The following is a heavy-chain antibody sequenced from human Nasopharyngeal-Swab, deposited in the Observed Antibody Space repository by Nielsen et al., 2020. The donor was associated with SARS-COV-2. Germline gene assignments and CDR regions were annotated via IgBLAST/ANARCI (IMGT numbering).Heavy chain of an antibody. CDR1: GFTFSTYS. J-gene: IGHJ5*02. D-gene: IGHD2-2*01. V-gene: IGHV3-21*04. CDR3: AKYAPATNWFDP. CDR2: ISSSNSYI. Sequence: GGSLRLSCAASGFTFSTYSMSWVRQAPGKGLEWVSSISSSNSYIYYADSVKGRFTISRDNSKNTLYLQMNSLRAEDTAVYYCAKYAPATNWFDPWGQGTLVTVSS.